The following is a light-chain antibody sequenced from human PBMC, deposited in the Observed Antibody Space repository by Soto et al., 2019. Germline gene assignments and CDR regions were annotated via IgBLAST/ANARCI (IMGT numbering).Light chain of an antibody. J-gene: IGKJ1*01. CDR2: AAS. CDR1: QSISTY. Sequence: DVQMTQSPASLSASVGDRVTITCRAGQSISTYLNWYQHKPGKAPQLLIYAASTLHSGVPPRFSGSASGTEFTLTISSLQPEDSATYYCQQSYNTPPTFGQGTKVEIK. CDR3: QQSYNTPPT. V-gene: IGKV1-39*01.